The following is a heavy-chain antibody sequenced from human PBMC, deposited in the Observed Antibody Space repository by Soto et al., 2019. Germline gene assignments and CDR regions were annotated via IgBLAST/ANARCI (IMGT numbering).Heavy chain of an antibody. Sequence: GGSLRLSCAASGFTSSSYEMNWVRQAPGKGLEWVSYISSSGSTIYYADSVKGRFTISRDNAKNSLYLQMNSLRAEDTAVYYCARGSSGWYPFDYWGQGTLVTVSS. J-gene: IGHJ4*02. CDR2: ISSSGSTI. V-gene: IGHV3-48*03. CDR1: GFTSSSYE. CDR3: ARGSSGWYPFDY. D-gene: IGHD6-19*01.